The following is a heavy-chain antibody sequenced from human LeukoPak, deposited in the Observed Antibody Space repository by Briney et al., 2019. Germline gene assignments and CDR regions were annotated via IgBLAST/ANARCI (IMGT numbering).Heavy chain of an antibody. CDR3: AGGGYGSGSYFDYHYGMDV. CDR2: IIPIFGTA. J-gene: IGHJ6*04. D-gene: IGHD3-10*01. V-gene: IGHV1-69*13. CDR1: GGTFSSYA. Sequence: SVKVSCKASGGTFSSYAISWVRQAPGQRLEWMGGIIPIFGTANYAQKFQGRVTITADESTSTAYMELSSLRSEDTAVYYCAGGGYGSGSYFDYHYGMDVWGKGTTVTVSS.